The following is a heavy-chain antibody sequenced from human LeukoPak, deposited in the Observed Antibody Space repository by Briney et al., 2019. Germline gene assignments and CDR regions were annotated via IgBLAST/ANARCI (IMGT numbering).Heavy chain of an antibody. V-gene: IGHV3-30*18. Sequence: GGSLRLSCAASGFTFSNYGMHWVRQAPGKGLEWVAVISYDGSNKYYADSLKGRFTISRDNSKNTLYLQMYSLRAEDTAAYYCAKDKIVGSTGWYYFDYWGQGTLVTVSS. D-gene: IGHD6-19*01. CDR3: AKDKIVGSTGWYYFDY. J-gene: IGHJ4*02. CDR2: ISYDGSNK. CDR1: GFTFSNYG.